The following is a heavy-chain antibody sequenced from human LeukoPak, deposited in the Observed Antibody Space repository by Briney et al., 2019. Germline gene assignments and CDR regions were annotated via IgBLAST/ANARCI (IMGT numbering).Heavy chain of an antibody. J-gene: IGHJ4*02. CDR3: ARVRGTIGYSSSWYPY. V-gene: IGHV1-2*02. Sequence: ASVKVSCKASGYTFTGYYMHWVRQAPGQGLEWMGWINPNSGGTNYAQKFQGRVTMTRDTSISTAYMELSRLRSDDTAVYYCARVRGTIGYSSSWYPYWGQGTPVTVSS. D-gene: IGHD6-13*01. CDR2: INPNSGGT. CDR1: GYTFTGYY.